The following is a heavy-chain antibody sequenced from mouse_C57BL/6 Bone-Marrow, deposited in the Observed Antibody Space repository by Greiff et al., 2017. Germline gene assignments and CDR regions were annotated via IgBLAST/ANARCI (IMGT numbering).Heavy chain of an antibody. J-gene: IGHJ1*03. CDR2: FSGGGGNT. CDR3: SRQVTTVLATKYFDV. CDR1: GFTFSSYT. Sequence: EVMLVQSGGGLVKPGGSLKLSCAASGFTFSSYTMSWVRQTPEKRLQWVAAFSGGGGNTNYQDRLKGRFTISRDNDWNIIYMEMSSLRSEDTAFYFCSRQVTTVLATKYFDVWGTGTTVTVSS. V-gene: IGHV5-9*01. D-gene: IGHD1-1*01.